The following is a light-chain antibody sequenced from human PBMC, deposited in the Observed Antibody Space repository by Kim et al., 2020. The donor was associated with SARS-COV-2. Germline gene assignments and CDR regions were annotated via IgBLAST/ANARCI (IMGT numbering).Light chain of an antibody. J-gene: IGLJ3*02. CDR2: SVN. CDR3: AAWDDRLDGWV. Sequence: GQRVAISCSGSRSNIGSNTVNWFQQFPGAAPKLLIYSVNHRASGVPDRFSGSKYGASASLAISGLQSEDEADYYCAAWDDRLDGWVFGGGTKLTVL. CDR1: RSNIGSNT. V-gene: IGLV1-44*01.